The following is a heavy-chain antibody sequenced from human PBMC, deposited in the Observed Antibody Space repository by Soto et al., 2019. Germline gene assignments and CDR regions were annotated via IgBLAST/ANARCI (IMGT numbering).Heavy chain of an antibody. Sequence: EVHLLESGGGLVQPGGSLRLSCAASGFTFSNYVMSWVRQAPGKGLEWVSAISGGGADTYYADSVKGRFTISRDNSKNTLYLQMNSLRAEDTAVYYCAKRRGEGYFDCWGQGTLVTVSS. J-gene: IGHJ4*02. V-gene: IGHV3-23*01. D-gene: IGHD3-16*01. CDR1: GFTFSNYV. CDR2: ISGGGADT. CDR3: AKRRGEGYFDC.